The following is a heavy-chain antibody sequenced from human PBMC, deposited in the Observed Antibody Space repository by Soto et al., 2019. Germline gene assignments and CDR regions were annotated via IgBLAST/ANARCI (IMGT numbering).Heavy chain of an antibody. V-gene: IGHV4-30-4*01. CDR2: IYYSGST. J-gene: IGHJ1*01. Sequence: ASETLXLTCTVSGGSISSGDYYWSWIRQPPGKGLEWIGYIYYSGSTYYNPSLKSRVTISVDTSKNRFSLKLSSVTAADTAVYYCARGAYYXDSSGRGEYFQXWGQGTLVTVSS. CDR3: ARGAYYXDSSGRGEYFQX. D-gene: IGHD3-22*01. CDR1: GGSISSGDYY.